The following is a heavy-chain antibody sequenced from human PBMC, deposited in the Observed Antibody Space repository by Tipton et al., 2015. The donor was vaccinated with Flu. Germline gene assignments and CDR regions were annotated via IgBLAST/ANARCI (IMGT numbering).Heavy chain of an antibody. Sequence: SLRLSCAASGFLFSSYEMNWVRQAPGKGLEWLSYISSGGSTISYADSVRGRFTISRDNAKNSLYLQMNSLRPEDTAVYYCARGTYSFDYWGQGTLVIVSS. D-gene: IGHD5-12*01. CDR1: GFLFSSYE. J-gene: IGHJ4*02. V-gene: IGHV3-48*03. CDR2: ISSGGSTI. CDR3: ARGTYSFDY.